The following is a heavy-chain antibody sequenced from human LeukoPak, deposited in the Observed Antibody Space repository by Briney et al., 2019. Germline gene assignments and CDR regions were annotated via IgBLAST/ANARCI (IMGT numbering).Heavy chain of an antibody. V-gene: IGHV3-66*02. Sequence: GGSLRLSCAAPGITVSSKNMNWVRQAPGKGLQWVSVIYSGGSTNYADSVKGRFTISRDNSKTTLYLQMNSLRTEDTAVYYCARTGDGYNLDVFDIWGHGTMVTVSS. D-gene: IGHD5-24*01. CDR3: ARTGDGYNLDVFDI. CDR2: IYSGGST. CDR1: GITVSSKN. J-gene: IGHJ3*02.